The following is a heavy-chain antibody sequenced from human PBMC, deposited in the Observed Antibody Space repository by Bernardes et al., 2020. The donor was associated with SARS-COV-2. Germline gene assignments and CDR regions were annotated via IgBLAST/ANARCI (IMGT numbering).Heavy chain of an antibody. CDR1: GFTFSSYA. D-gene: IGHD3-10*01. CDR2: ISGSGGST. Sequence: GGSLRLSCAASGFTFSSYAMSWVRQAPGKGLEWVSAISGSGGSTYYADSVKGRFTISRDNSKNTLYLQMNSLRAEDTAVYYCAKGSRGSGNNIAAFYYYYGMDVWGQGTTVTVSS. V-gene: IGHV3-23*01. J-gene: IGHJ6*02. CDR3: AKGSRGSGNNIAAFYYYYGMDV.